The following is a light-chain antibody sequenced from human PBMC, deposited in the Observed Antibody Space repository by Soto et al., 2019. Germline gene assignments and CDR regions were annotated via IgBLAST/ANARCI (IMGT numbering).Light chain of an antibody. CDR1: SSDVGGYNY. V-gene: IGLV2-14*01. Sequence: QSVLTQPASVSGSPGQSITISCTGTSSDVGGYNYVSWYQQHPGKAPKLIIYDVSNRPPGVSDRFSGSKSGNTASLTISGLQAEDEADYYCSSYTSSISVFGGGTKVTVL. CDR2: DVS. CDR3: SSYTSSISV. J-gene: IGLJ2*01.